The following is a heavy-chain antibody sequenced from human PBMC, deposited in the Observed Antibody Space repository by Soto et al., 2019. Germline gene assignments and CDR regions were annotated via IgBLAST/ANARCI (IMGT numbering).Heavy chain of an antibody. V-gene: IGHV1-46*03. CDR2: INPSGGST. CDR1: GYTFTSYY. Sequence: QVQLVQSGAEVKKPGASVTVSCKASGYTFTSYYIHWVRQAPGQGLEWMGIINPSGGSTSYAQKFQGGATMTRDPSTSTVYMEVSGLRCDDTAVYYCARDQEPSTLYYDYYYMDVWGKGPTVTVSS. J-gene: IGHJ6*03. CDR3: ARDQEPSTLYYDYYYMDV.